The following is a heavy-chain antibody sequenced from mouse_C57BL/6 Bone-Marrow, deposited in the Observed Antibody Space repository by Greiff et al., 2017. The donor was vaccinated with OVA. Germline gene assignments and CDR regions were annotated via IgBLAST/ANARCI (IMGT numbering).Heavy chain of an antibody. V-gene: IGHV14-4*01. CDR1: GFNIKDDY. J-gene: IGHJ3*01. CDR3: TTRGSRAY. Sequence: EVQLQQSGAELVRPGASVKLSCTASGFNIKDDYMHWVKQRPEQGLEWIGWIDPENGDTEYASKFQGKATITADTSSNTAYLQLSSLTSEDTAVYYCTTRGSRAYWGQGTLVTVSA. CDR2: IDPENGDT.